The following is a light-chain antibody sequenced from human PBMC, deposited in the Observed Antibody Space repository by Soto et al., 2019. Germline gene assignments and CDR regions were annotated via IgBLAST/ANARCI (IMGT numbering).Light chain of an antibody. CDR3: HQSYNIPRT. CDR1: QNISTY. Sequence: DIQMTQSPSSLSASIGDRVTITCRASQNISTYLNWYQQKPGKAPKVLIYVASSLQSGVPSRFSGSGSGTDFTLTISSLQPEDFATYYCHQSYNIPRTFGQGTKVEIK. CDR2: VAS. J-gene: IGKJ1*01. V-gene: IGKV1-39*01.